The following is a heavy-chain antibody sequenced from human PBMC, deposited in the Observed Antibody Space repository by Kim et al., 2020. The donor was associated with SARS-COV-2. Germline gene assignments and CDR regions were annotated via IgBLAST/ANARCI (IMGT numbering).Heavy chain of an antibody. D-gene: IGHD3-10*01. CDR3: ARVNLLWFGELLTTYYYYGMDV. Sequence: SVKVSCKASGGTFSSYAISWVRQAPGQGLEWMGGIIPIFGTANYAQKFQGRVTITADESTSTAYMELSSLRSEDTAVYYCARVNLLWFGELLTTYYYYGMDVWGQGTTVTVSS. J-gene: IGHJ6*02. CDR2: IIPIFGTA. CDR1: GGTFSSYA. V-gene: IGHV1-69*13.